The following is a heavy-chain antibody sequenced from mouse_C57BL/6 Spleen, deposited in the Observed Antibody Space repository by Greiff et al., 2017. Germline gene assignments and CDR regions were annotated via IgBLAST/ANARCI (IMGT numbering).Heavy chain of an antibody. CDR3: ARDGYYAYASDY. CDR2: LSYDGST. J-gene: IGHJ4*01. Sequence: EVKLVESGPGLVKPSQSLYLTCSVSGYSITSGYYWYWIRQFPGNILEWLGYLSYDGSTNYNPSLKNRISLTRDTSKNQFFLKLNSVTTEDTATYCCARDGYYAYASDYWGQGTSVTVSS. CDR1: GYSITSGYY. D-gene: IGHD2-3*01. V-gene: IGHV3-6*01.